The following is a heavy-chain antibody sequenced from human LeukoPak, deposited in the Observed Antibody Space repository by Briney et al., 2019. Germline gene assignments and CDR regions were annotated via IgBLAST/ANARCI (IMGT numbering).Heavy chain of an antibody. CDR2: INSDGSST. CDR3: ARDYGCSSTSCYAGAEYFQH. V-gene: IGHV3-74*01. CDR1: GFTFSTYW. Sequence: GGSLRLSCAASGFTFSTYWMHWVRQAPGKGLGWVSRINSDGSSTSYADSVKGRFTISRDNAKNTLYLQMNSLRAEDTAVYYCARDYGCSSTSCYAGAEYFQHWGQGTLVTVSS. D-gene: IGHD2-2*01. J-gene: IGHJ1*01.